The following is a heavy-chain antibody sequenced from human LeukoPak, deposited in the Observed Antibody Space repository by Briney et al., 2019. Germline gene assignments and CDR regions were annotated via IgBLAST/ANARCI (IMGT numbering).Heavy chain of an antibody. J-gene: IGHJ4*02. CDR1: GFTFSDYY. V-gene: IGHV3-11*01. Sequence: GGSLRLSCAASGFTFSDYYMSWIRQAPGKGLEWVSYISSSGSTIYYADSVKGRFTISRDNAKNSLYLQMNSLRAEDTAVYYCARHFCSGGSCYSLQYYFDCWGQGTLVTVSS. CDR2: ISSSGSTI. D-gene: IGHD2-15*01. CDR3: ARHFCSGGSCYSLQYYFDC.